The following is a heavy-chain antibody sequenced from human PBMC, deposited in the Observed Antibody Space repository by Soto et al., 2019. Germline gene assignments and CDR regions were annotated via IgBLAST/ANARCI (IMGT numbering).Heavy chain of an antibody. CDR3: ARERFQVISDGMDV. D-gene: IGHD2-21*01. V-gene: IGHV1-2*02. Sequence: QVQLVQSGADVKTPGASVRVSCKASGYTFTGYYVHWVREAPGQGLEWMGWINPETGATSYAQKFQGRVTLSRETSIHTAYLELSSLRFDDAGVYFCARERFQVISDGMDVWGQGTTVTVSS. J-gene: IGHJ6*02. CDR1: GYTFTGYY. CDR2: INPETGAT.